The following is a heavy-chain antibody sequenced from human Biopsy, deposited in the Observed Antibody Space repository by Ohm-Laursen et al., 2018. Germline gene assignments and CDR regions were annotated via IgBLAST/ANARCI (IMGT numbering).Heavy chain of an antibody. V-gene: IGHV4-59*01. J-gene: IGHJ3*02. CDR1: GGSMTGYE. Sequence: GTLSLTCSVSGGSMTGYEWIWIRLAPGKGLEWIGYIYYSGGTKYNPSLASRVTFSVDMSKSQFSLKLYSVTAADTAVYYCARVEAGTYDALDIWPRDTGRRLC. D-gene: IGHD1-26*01. CDR2: IYYSGGT. CDR3: ARVEAGTYDALDI.